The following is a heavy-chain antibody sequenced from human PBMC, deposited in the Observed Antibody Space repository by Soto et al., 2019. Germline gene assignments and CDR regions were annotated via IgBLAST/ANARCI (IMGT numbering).Heavy chain of an antibody. Sequence: LSLTCTVSGGSISSYYWSWIRQPAGKGLEWIGRIYTSGSTNYNPSLKSRVTMSVDTSKNQFSLKLSSVTAADTAVYYCARARGAGKYYYDSSGYYRRYYFDYWGQGTLVTSPQ. CDR2: IYTSGST. V-gene: IGHV4-4*07. CDR3: ARARGAGKYYYDSSGYYRRYYFDY. D-gene: IGHD3-22*01. CDR1: GGSISSYY. J-gene: IGHJ4*02.